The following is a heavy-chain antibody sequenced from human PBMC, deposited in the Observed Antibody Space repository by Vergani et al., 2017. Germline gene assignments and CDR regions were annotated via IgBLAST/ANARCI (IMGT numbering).Heavy chain of an antibody. CDR2: INAGNGNT. Sequence: QVQLVQSGAEVKKPGASVTVSCKASGYTFTIYAMHWVRQAPGQRLEWMGWINAGNGNTKYSQKFQGRVTITRDTSAITAYMELSRLRSEDTVVYYCAIAEYSSPSGGAFDIWGQGTMVTVSS. V-gene: IGHV1-3*01. CDR3: AIAEYSSPSGGAFDI. CDR1: GYTFTIYA. J-gene: IGHJ3*02. D-gene: IGHD6-6*01.